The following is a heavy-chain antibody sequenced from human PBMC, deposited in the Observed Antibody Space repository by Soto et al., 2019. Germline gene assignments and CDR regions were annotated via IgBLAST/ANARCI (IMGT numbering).Heavy chain of an antibody. D-gene: IGHD3-22*01. Sequence: SVKVSCKASGFTFTSSAMQWVRQARGQRLEWIGWIVVGSGNTNYAQKFQERVTITRDMSTSTAYMELSSLRSEDTAVYYCAVDYYDSSGYYAPPSGAFDIWGQGTMVTVSS. CDR1: GFTFTSSA. CDR3: AVDYYDSSGYYAPPSGAFDI. V-gene: IGHV1-58*02. CDR2: IVVGSGNT. J-gene: IGHJ3*02.